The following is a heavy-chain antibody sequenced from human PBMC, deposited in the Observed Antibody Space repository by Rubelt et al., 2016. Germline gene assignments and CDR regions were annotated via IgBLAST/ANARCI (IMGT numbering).Heavy chain of an antibody. V-gene: IGHV3-66*01. J-gene: IGHJ5*02. CDR3: ARDECSSTSCKGARRFDP. Sequence: SGGSTYYADSVKGRFTISRDNSKNTLYLQMNSLRAEDTAVYYCARDECSSTSCKGARRFDPWGQGTLVTVSS. D-gene: IGHD2-2*01. CDR2: SGGST.